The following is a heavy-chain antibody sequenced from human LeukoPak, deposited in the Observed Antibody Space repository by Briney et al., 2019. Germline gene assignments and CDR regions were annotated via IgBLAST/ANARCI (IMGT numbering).Heavy chain of an antibody. Sequence: EGSLRLSCVVSEFSATNYWMSWVRQAPGERLEWVANIKQDGSQENYVDSVKGRFTISRDNAKNSVYLQMNGLLVEDTAVYYCVREWAGGLAAAGTRIEGSYWGQGTQVIVSS. CDR1: EFSATNYW. J-gene: IGHJ4*02. CDR3: VREWAGGLAAAGTRIEGSY. CDR2: IKQDGSQE. V-gene: IGHV3-7*01. D-gene: IGHD6-13*01.